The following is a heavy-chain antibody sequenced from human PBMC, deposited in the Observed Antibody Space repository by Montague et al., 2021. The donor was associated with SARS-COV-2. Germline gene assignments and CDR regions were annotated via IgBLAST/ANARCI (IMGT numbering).Heavy chain of an antibody. V-gene: IGHV2-70*11. Sequence: PALVKPTQTLTLTCTFSGFSLSTSGMCVSWIRQPPGKALEWLARIDWDDEKDYSTSMRTRLNISKDTSKNQVVLTLTNMDPVDTATHYCARTYGGNSFFDSWGQGALVTVSS. CDR1: GFSLSTSGMC. CDR3: ARTYGGNSFFDS. D-gene: IGHD4-23*01. J-gene: IGHJ4*02. CDR2: IDWDDEK.